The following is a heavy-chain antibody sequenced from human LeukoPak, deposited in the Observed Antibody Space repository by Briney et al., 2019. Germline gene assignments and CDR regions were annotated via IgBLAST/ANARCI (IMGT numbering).Heavy chain of an antibody. CDR1: GGSISSSSYY. Sequence: PSETLSLTCTVSGGSISSSSYYWGWIRQPPGKGLEWIGYIYYSGSTNYNPSLKSRVTISVDTSKNQFSLKLSSVTAADTAVYYCARAPVTAIDDAFDIWGQGTMVTVSS. D-gene: IGHD2-21*02. V-gene: IGHV4-61*05. CDR2: IYYSGST. CDR3: ARAPVTAIDDAFDI. J-gene: IGHJ3*02.